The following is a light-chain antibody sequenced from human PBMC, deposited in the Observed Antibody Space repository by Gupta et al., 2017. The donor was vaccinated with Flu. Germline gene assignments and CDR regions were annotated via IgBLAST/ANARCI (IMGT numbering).Light chain of an antibody. V-gene: IGKV1-39*01. CDR1: QSISSY. CDR3: QQSYSTPYT. CDR2: AAS. J-gene: IGKJ2*01. Sequence: IQMTQSPSSLSASVGDRVTITCRASQSISSYLNWYQQKPGKAPKLLIYAASSLQSGVPSRFSGRGSGTDFTLTISRLQPEDFATYYCQQSYSTPYTFGQGTKLEIK.